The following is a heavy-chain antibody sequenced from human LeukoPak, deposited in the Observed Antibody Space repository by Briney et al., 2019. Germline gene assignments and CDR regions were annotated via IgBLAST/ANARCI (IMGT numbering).Heavy chain of an antibody. V-gene: IGHV4-31*03. CDR3: ARVVVVVPADAFDI. Sequence: SETLSLTCTVSGGSISSGGYYWSWIRQHPGKGLEWTGYIYYSGSTYYNPSLKSRVTISVDTSKNQFSLKLSSVTAADTAVYYCARVVVVVPADAFDIWGQGTMVTVSS. J-gene: IGHJ3*02. CDR2: IYYSGST. CDR1: GGSISSGGYY. D-gene: IGHD2-2*01.